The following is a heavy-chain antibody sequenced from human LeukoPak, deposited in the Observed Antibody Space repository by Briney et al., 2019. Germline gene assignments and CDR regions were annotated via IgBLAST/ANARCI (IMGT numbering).Heavy chain of an antibody. CDR3: ARQATVTIDAFDI. J-gene: IGHJ3*02. CDR1: GYSFTSYW. CDR2: IYPGDYDT. Sequence: GESLKISCKGSGYSFTSYWIGWVRQMPGKGLEWMGIIYPGDYDTRYSPSFQGQVTISADKSISTAYLQWSSLKASDTAMYYCARQATVTIDAFDIWGQGTMVTVSS. D-gene: IGHD4-17*01. V-gene: IGHV5-51*01.